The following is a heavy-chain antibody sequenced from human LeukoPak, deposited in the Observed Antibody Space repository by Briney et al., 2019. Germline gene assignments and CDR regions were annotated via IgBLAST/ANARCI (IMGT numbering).Heavy chain of an antibody. D-gene: IGHD3-22*01. Sequence: ASVKVSCKASGYTFTSYYMHWVRQAPGQGLEWMGWINTNSGGTNYAQKFQGRVTMTRDTSISTAYMELSRLRSDDTAVYYCARVGANYYDSSGYYSNYGMDVWGQGTTVTVSS. CDR2: INTNSGGT. CDR1: GYTFTSYY. J-gene: IGHJ6*02. CDR3: ARVGANYYDSSGYYSNYGMDV. V-gene: IGHV1-2*02.